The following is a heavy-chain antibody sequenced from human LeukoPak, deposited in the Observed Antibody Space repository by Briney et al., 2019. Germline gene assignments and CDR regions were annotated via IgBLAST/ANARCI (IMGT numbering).Heavy chain of an antibody. CDR1: GGSFSGYY. D-gene: IGHD3-3*01. Sequence: SETLSLTCAVYGGSFSGYYWSWIRQPPGKGLEWIGYIYYSGSTNYNPSLKSRVTISVDTSKNQFSLKLSSVTAADTAVYYCARAYYDFWSGYYSSYYYYMDVWGKGTTVTVSS. J-gene: IGHJ6*03. CDR3: ARAYYDFWSGYYSSYYYYMDV. CDR2: IYYSGST. V-gene: IGHV4-59*01.